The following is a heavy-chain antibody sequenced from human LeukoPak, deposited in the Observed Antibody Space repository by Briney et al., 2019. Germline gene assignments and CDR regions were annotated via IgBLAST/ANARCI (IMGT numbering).Heavy chain of an antibody. Sequence: SETLSLTCAVYGGSFSGYYWSWIRQPPGKGLEWIGEINHSGSTNYNPSLKSRVTISVDTSKNQFSLKLSSVTAADTAVYYCARASGGYDFWSGYYSYWGQGTLVTVSS. J-gene: IGHJ4*02. CDR2: INHSGST. CDR1: GGSFSGYY. D-gene: IGHD3-3*01. V-gene: IGHV4-34*01. CDR3: ARASGGYDFWSGYYSY.